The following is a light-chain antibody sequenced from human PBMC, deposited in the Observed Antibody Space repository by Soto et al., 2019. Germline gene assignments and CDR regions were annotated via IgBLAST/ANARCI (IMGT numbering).Light chain of an antibody. CDR2: DVS. V-gene: IGLV2-14*01. CDR3: SSYTSSSTRV. Sequence: QSVLTQPASVSGSPGQSITISCTGTSSVSWYQQHPGKAPKLIIYDVSDRPSGVSDRFSGSKSGNTASLTISGLQADDEADYYCSSYTSSSTRVFGGGTKVTVL. CDR1: SS. J-gene: IGLJ3*02.